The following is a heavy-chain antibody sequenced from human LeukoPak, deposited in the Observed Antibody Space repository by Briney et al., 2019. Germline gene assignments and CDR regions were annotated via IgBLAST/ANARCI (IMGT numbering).Heavy chain of an antibody. V-gene: IGHV3-21*01. CDR2: IIGTGSHI. CDR3: ARVPSSSSPFDY. J-gene: IGHJ4*02. Sequence: KPGGSLRLSCAASGFIFTTYTMHWVRQAPGKGLEWISSIIGTGSHIYYADSVKGRFTISRDNAKKSLFLQMNSLRVEDTAVYFCARVPSSSSPFDYWGQGTLVTVSS. D-gene: IGHD2-2*01. CDR1: GFIFTTYT.